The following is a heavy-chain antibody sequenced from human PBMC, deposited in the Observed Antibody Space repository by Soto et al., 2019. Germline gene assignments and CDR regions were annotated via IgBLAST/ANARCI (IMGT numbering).Heavy chain of an antibody. Sequence: ASVKVSCKASGYTFTSYGISWVRQAPGQGLEWMGWISAYNGNTNYAQKLQGRVTMTTDTSTSTAYMELRSLRSDDTAVYYCARVTTVTTMNWFDPWGQGTLVTVSS. J-gene: IGHJ5*02. D-gene: IGHD4-17*01. CDR2: ISAYNGNT. CDR1: GYTFTSYG. CDR3: ARVTTVTTMNWFDP. V-gene: IGHV1-18*01.